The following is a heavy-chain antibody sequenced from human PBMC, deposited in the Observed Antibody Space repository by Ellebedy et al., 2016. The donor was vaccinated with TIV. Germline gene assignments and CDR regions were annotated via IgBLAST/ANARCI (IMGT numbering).Heavy chain of an antibody. CDR1: GYTFTSYY. CDR2: IHPSGGST. V-gene: IGHV1-46*01. D-gene: IGHD3-22*01. CDR3: AREVLITMIDDY. J-gene: IGHJ4*02. Sequence: ASVTVSCKASGYTFTSYYMHWVRQAPGQGLEWMGIIHPSGGSTIYAQKFQGRVTMTRDTSTSTVYMELGSLRSEDTAVYYCAREVLITMIDDYWGQGTLVTVSS.